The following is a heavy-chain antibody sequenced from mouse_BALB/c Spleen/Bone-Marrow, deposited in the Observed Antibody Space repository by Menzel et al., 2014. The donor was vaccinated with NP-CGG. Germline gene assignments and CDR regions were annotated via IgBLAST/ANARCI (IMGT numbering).Heavy chain of an antibody. V-gene: IGHV7-3*02. CDR2: IRNKAKGYTT. CDR3: ARDENVGIYWYFDV. Sequence: DVKLVESGGGSVQPGGSLRLSCATSGFTFTDYYMSWVRQPPGKALEWLGFIRNKAKGYTTEYSASVKGRFTISRDNSQRILYLQMNTLRPEDSATYYCARDENVGIYWYFDVRGAGTTVIVSS. CDR1: GFTFTDYY. J-gene: IGHJ1*01.